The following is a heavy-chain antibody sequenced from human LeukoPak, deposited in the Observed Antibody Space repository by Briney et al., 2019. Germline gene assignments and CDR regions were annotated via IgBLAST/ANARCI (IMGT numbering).Heavy chain of an antibody. D-gene: IGHD3-9*01. J-gene: IGHJ6*03. CDR3: ARDHDWDYMDV. Sequence: GSLRLSCAASGFTFSSCSMNWVRQAPGKGLEWVSFISSSSSYIYYADSVKGRFTISRHNAKNSLYLQMNSLRAEDTAVYYCARDHDWDYMDVWGKGTTVTVSS. CDR1: GFTFSSCS. V-gene: IGHV3-21*01. CDR2: ISSSSSYI.